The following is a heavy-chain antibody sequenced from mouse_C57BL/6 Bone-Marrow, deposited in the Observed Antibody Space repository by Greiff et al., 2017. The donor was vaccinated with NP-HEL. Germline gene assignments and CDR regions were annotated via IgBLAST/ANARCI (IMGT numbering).Heavy chain of an antibody. CDR1: GYTFTSYT. D-gene: IGHD1-1*01. J-gene: IGHJ1*03. V-gene: IGHV1-4*01. CDR2: INPSSGYT. CDR3: ARRDYGSSYRYWYFEV. Sequence: QVQLQQSGAELARPGASVKMSCKASGYTFTSYTMHWVKQRPGQGLEWIGYINPSSGYTKYNQKFKDKATLTADKSSSTAYMQLSSLTSEDSAVYYCARRDYGSSYRYWYFEVWGTGTTVTVSS.